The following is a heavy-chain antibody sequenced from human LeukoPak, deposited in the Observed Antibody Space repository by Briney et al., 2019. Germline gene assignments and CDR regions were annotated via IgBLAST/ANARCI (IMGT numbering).Heavy chain of an antibody. D-gene: IGHD6-19*01. CDR3: ARLPDVSGWHFDY. J-gene: IGHJ4*02. CDR2: IRYSGIT. CDR1: DDSISRDF. Sequence: SETLSLTCTASDDSISRDFWTWLQQPPGRGLEWLGYIRYSGITEYNPSLKSRVTISIQPSKNQFSLKLTSVTAADTAIYYCARLPDVSGWHFDYWGQGILVTVSS. V-gene: IGHV4-59*01.